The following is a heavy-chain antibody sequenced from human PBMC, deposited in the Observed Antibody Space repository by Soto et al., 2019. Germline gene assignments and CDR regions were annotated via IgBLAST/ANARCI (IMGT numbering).Heavy chain of an antibody. V-gene: IGHV3-23*01. J-gene: IGHJ4*02. Sequence: EVQLLESVGGLVQPGGSLRLSCAASGFTFSSYAMSWVRQAPGKGLEWVSAISGSGGSTYYADSVKGRFTISRDNSKNTLYLQMNSLRAEDTAVYYCAKDYGGHRGGANWGQGTLVTVSS. CDR3: AKDYGGHRGGAN. CDR2: ISGSGGST. CDR1: GFTFSSYA. D-gene: IGHD2-21*01.